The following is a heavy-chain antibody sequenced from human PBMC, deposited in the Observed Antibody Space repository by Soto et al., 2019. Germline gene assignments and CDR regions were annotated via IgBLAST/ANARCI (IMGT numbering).Heavy chain of an antibody. Sequence: XXSLKISCKGSEYSFTSYWIGWVRQMPGKGLEWMGIXYTGDXDARYSKSFQXXVTFSDDXXISNDYLQWSSLKASDTAMYYCARTRVNDAFNIWGQGTMVTVSS. J-gene: IGHJ3*02. CDR3: ARTRVNDAFNI. V-gene: IGHV5-51*01. CDR2: XYTGDXDA. CDR1: EYSFTSYW.